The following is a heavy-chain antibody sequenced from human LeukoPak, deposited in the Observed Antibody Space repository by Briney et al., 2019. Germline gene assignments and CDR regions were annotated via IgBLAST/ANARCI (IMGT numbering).Heavy chain of an antibody. CDR3: ARVRAVAGPLDY. J-gene: IGHJ4*02. D-gene: IGHD6-19*01. Sequence: QPGGSLRLSCAASGFTFSSYEMNWVRQAPGKGLEWVSHISSSGSTIYYADSVKGRFTISRDNAKNSLYLQMNSLRAEDTAVYYCARVRAVAGPLDYWGQGTLVTVSS. V-gene: IGHV3-48*03. CDR1: GFTFSSYE. CDR2: ISSSGSTI.